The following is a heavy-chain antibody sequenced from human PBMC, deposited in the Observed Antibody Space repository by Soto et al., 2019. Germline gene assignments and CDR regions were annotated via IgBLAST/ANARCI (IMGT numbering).Heavy chain of an antibody. CDR3: AKDLTEEMARIFDS. D-gene: IGHD5-12*01. Sequence: VQLLESGGGLVQPGGSLRLSCEASGFTFRDYAMSWVRQAPGKGLEWVSGISGSAGTTYYAASVKGRFTISRDNSKNTLYLQVNSLRAEDTAIYYCAKDLTEEMARIFDSWGQGTLVTVSS. J-gene: IGHJ4*02. V-gene: IGHV3-23*01. CDR2: ISGSAGTT. CDR1: GFTFRDYA.